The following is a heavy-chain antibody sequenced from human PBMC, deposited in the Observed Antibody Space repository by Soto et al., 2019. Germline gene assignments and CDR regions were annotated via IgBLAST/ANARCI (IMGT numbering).Heavy chain of an antibody. CDR1: GGTFSSYA. CDR2: IIPLLNTP. V-gene: IGHV1-69*01. J-gene: IGHJ6*02. CDR3: ARESSSPNYYYYGMDV. D-gene: IGHD6-6*01. Sequence: QVQLVQSGAEVKKPGSSVKVSCRASGGTFSSYAVSWVRQAPGQGLEWMGVIIPLLNTPKYVEKFQGRDTITADASATTAYLELSRLTSEDTAVYYCARESSSPNYYYYGMDVWGQGTTVTVSS.